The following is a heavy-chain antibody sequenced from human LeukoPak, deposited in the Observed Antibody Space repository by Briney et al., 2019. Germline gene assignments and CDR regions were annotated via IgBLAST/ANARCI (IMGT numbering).Heavy chain of an antibody. J-gene: IGHJ4*02. V-gene: IGHV3-23*01. CDR2: ITGSGGNT. Sequence: PGGSLRLSCAASGFIFSSYSMSWVRQAPGKGLEWVSVITGSGGNTYYADSVKGRFTISKDNSKNTVYLQMSSLRVDDTAVYYCARDSPKGPFDYWGQGTLVTVSS. CDR3: ARDSPKGPFDY. CDR1: GFIFSSYS.